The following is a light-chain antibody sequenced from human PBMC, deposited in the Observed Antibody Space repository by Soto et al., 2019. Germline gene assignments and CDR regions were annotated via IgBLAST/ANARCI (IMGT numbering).Light chain of an antibody. V-gene: IGKV3-15*01. CDR3: QHYDTPFT. J-gene: IGKJ3*01. CDR2: DAS. Sequence: EVLMTQSPATLSVSPGERATLSCRASQSVSGKLAWYQQKPGQAPRLLIYDASTRATGIPARFSGSGSGTDFTLTISRLEPEDFALYYCQHYDTPFTFGPGTKVDIK. CDR1: QSVSGK.